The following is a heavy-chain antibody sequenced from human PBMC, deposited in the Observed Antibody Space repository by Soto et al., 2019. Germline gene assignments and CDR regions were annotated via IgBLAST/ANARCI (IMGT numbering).Heavy chain of an antibody. CDR2: ISYSGTT. J-gene: IGHJ4*02. D-gene: IGHD1-20*01. CDR1: RGSISNYF. V-gene: IGHV4-59*12. CDR3: ARVKLEGITVPPGGSGLDY. Sequence: SETLSLTCIVSRGSISNYFWTWIRQPPGRGLEWIGYISYSGTTNYNASLKSRVSISVDTSANQFSLRVRSVTAADTAVYYCARVKLEGITVPPGGSGLDYRGQGTLVTGSS.